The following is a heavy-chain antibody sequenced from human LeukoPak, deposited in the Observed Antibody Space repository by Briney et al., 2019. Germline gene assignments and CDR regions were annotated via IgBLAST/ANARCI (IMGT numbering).Heavy chain of an antibody. CDR3: ARVGCTNGVCYIDY. V-gene: IGHV3-21*01. Sequence: GGSLRLSCTASGFTFSSYSMNWVRQAPGKGLEWVSSISSSSSNIYYADSMKGRFTISRDNAKNSLPLHMSSMRAEDTAVYYCARVGCTNGVCYIDYWGQGTLVTVSS. J-gene: IGHJ4*02. CDR2: ISSSSSNI. CDR1: GFTFSSYS. D-gene: IGHD2-8*01.